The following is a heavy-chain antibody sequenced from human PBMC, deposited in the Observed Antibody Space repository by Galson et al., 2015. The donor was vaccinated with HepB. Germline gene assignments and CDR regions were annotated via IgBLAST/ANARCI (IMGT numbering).Heavy chain of an antibody. Sequence: SLRLSCAASGFTFTNYAMSWVRQAPGKGLKWVSTISGSGGGTYYADSVKGRFTISRDSSKNTLVLQMNSLRAEDTAKYYCISDGPRRGRDYYPFAYWRQGTLVTVSS. D-gene: IGHD5-24*01. CDR1: GFTFTNYA. CDR2: ISGSGGGT. CDR3: ISDGPRRGRDYYPFAY. J-gene: IGHJ4*02. V-gene: IGHV3-23*01.